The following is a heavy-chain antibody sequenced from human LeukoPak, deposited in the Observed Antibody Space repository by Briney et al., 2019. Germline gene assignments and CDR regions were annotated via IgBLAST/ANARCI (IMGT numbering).Heavy chain of an antibody. CDR3: ARVGYYYGSGSYYGGAIDY. CDR2: ISSSSSYI. Sequence: GGSLRLSCAASGFTFSSYSMNWVRQAPGKGLEWVSSISSSSSYIYYADSVKGRFTISRDNAKNSLYLQMNSLRAEDTAVYYCARVGYYYGSGSYYGGAIDYWGQGTLVTVSS. J-gene: IGHJ4*02. D-gene: IGHD3-10*01. CDR1: GFTFSSYS. V-gene: IGHV3-21*01.